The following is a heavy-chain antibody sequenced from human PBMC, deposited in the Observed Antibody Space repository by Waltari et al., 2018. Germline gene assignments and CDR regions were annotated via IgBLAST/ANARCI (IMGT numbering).Heavy chain of an antibody. J-gene: IGHJ4*02. CDR1: GFTASSHY. V-gene: IGHV3-53*01. D-gene: IGHD3-3*01. CDR2: IYSGGST. Sequence: EVQLVVSGGGLIQPGGSLSLSCAASGFTASSHYMSWVRQAPGKGLEWVSVIYSGGSTYYADSVKGRFTISRDNSKNTLYLQMNSLRAEDTAVYYCARQYDFWSGYYDYWGQGTLVTVSS. CDR3: ARQYDFWSGYYDY.